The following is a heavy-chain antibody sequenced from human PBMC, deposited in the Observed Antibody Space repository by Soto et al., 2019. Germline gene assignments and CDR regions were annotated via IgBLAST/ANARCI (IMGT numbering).Heavy chain of an antibody. D-gene: IGHD2-2*01. CDR2: IIPIFGTA. CDR3: AREGCSSTSCYAPLYYYYGMDV. CDR1: GGTFSSYA. Sequence: ASVKVSCKASGGTFSSYAISWVRQAPGQGLEWMGGIIPIFGTANYAQKFQGRVTITADESTSTAYMELSSLRSEDTAVYYCAREGCSSTSCYAPLYYYYGMDVWGQGTTVTVSS. V-gene: IGHV1-69*13. J-gene: IGHJ6*02.